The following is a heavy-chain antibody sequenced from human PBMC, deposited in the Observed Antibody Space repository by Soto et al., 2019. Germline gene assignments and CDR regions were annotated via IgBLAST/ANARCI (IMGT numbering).Heavy chain of an antibody. V-gene: IGHV1-18*01. CDR2: INPYNGNT. Sequence: ASVKVSCKTSGYTFTSYGISWVRQAPGQGLEWVGWINPYNGNTKYAQKLQDRVTMTTDTSTSTAYMELRSLGSDDTAVYYCARDGSDSGTVVVYWGQGTLVTVSS. D-gene: IGHD3-10*01. CDR1: GYTFTSYG. CDR3: ARDGSDSGTVVVY. J-gene: IGHJ4*02.